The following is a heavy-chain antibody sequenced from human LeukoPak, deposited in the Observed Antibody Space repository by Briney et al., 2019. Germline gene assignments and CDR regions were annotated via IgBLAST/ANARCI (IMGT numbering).Heavy chain of an antibody. Sequence: GSLRLSCAASGFTFSSYSMNWVRQAPGKGLEWVSGIIGSGGTTYYADSVKGRFTISRDNSKNTVYLQINNLRDEDTAVYYCAKDDRLLRFLHWGQGTLVTVSS. CDR1: GFTFSSYS. J-gene: IGHJ4*02. CDR2: IIGSGGTT. CDR3: AKDDRLLRFLH. V-gene: IGHV3-23*01. D-gene: IGHD3-16*01.